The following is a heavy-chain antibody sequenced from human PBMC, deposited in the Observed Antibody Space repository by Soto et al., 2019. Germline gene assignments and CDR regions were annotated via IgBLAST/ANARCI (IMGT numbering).Heavy chain of an antibody. V-gene: IGHV5-10-1*01. CDR3: ARLECSGGSCYHADY. D-gene: IGHD2-15*01. CDR1: GYSFTSYW. Sequence: EVQLVQSGAEVKKPGESLRISCKGSGYSFTSYWISWVRQMPGKGLEWMGRIDPSDSYTNYSPSFQGHVTISADKSISTADLQWSRLKASDTAMYYCARLECSGGSCYHADYWGQGTLVTVSS. J-gene: IGHJ4*02. CDR2: IDPSDSYT.